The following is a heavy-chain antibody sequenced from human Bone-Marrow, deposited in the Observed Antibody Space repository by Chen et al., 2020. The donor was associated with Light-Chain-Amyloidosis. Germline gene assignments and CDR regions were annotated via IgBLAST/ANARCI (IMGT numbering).Heavy chain of an antibody. D-gene: IGHD1-20*01. CDR2: INSDGSST. V-gene: IGHV3-74*01. CDR3: TTQGVITGMRY. CDR1: GLTFSSYW. Sequence: EVQLVESGGGLVQPGGSLRLSCAASGLTFSSYWIHWVRQAPGKGLVWVSRINSDGSSTSYADSVKGRFTISRDNAKNTLYLQMSSLRAEDTAVYYCTTQGVITGMRYWGQGTLVTVSS. J-gene: IGHJ4*02.